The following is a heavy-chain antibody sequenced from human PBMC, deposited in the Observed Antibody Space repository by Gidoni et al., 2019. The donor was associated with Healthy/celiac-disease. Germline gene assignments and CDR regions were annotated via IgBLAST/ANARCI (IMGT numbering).Heavy chain of an antibody. Sequence: EVQLVESGGGLVKPGGSLRLSCAASGFTFSSYSMNWVRQAPGKGLEWVSSISSSSSYIYYADSVKGRFTISRDNAKNSLYLQMNSLRAEDTAVYYCARDVDIVATIPFDYWGQGTLVTVSS. V-gene: IGHV3-21*01. D-gene: IGHD5-12*01. CDR1: GFTFSSYS. J-gene: IGHJ4*02. CDR3: ARDVDIVATIPFDY. CDR2: ISSSSSYI.